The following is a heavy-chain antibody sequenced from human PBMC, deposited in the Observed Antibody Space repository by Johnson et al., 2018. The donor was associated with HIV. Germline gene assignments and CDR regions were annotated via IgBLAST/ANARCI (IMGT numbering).Heavy chain of an antibody. CDR1: GFTFDDYA. CDR3: ARDGGRGDFDI. Sequence: VQLVESGGGLVQPGRSLRLSCAASGFTFDDYAMHWVRQAPGKGLEWVSVISWNRGSIGHAYSAKGRFTISRANAKNSLYRQMNSLSAEDTALYYCARDGGRGDFDIWGQGKMVTVSS. V-gene: IGHV3-9*01. CDR2: ISWNRGSI. J-gene: IGHJ3*02. D-gene: IGHD3-16*01.